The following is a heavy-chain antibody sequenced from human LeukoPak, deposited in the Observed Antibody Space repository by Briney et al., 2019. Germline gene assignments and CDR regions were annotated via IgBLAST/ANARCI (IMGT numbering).Heavy chain of an antibody. CDR1: GFTFSSYA. Sequence: GRSLRLSCAASGFTFSSYAMHWVRQAPGKGLEWVAVISYDGSNKYYADSVKGRFTISRDNSKNTLYLQMNSLRAEDTAGYYCAREWRKITMTRPRDYWGQGTLVTVSS. CDR3: AREWRKITMTRPRDY. J-gene: IGHJ4*02. V-gene: IGHV3-30-3*01. D-gene: IGHD3-22*01. CDR2: ISYDGSNK.